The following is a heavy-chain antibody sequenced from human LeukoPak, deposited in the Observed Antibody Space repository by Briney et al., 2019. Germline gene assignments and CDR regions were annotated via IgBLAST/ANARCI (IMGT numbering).Heavy chain of an antibody. Sequence: GASVKVSCKASGYTFTSYDINWVRQATGQGLEWMGWMNPNSGNTGYAQKLQGRVTMTTDTSTSTAYMELRSLRSDDTAVYYCARDDFSSWYQRANFDYWGQGTLVTVSS. CDR3: ARDDFSSWYQRANFDY. CDR2: MNPNSGNT. D-gene: IGHD6-13*01. V-gene: IGHV1-8*01. CDR1: GYTFTSYD. J-gene: IGHJ4*02.